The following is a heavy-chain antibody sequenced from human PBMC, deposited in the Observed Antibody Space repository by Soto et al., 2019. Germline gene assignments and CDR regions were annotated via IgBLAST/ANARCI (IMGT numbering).Heavy chain of an antibody. CDR1: GGSISSYY. D-gene: IGHD6-6*01. CDR3: ARAPGKSSSSPHYYYYYYMDV. V-gene: IGHV4-59*01. Sequence: SETLSLTCTVSGGSISSYYWSWIRQPPGKGLEWIGYIYYSGSTNYNPSLKSRVTISVDTSKNQFSLKLSSVTAADTAVYYCARAPGKSSSSPHYYYYYYMDVWGKGTTVTVSS. CDR2: IYYSGST. J-gene: IGHJ6*03.